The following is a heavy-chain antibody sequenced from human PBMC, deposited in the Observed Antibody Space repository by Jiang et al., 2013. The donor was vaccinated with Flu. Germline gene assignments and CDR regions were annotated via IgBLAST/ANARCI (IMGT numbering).Heavy chain of an antibody. CDR2: IDWDDDR. CDR3: ARVYGAGIYYYFAMDV. J-gene: IGHJ6*02. D-gene: IGHD4/OR15-4a*01. Sequence: TLTCSFSGFSLTATGMCVTWIRQPPGKALEWLALIDWDDDRYYNTSLKTRLTISKDTTKNQVVLTMTNMEPVDTGTYYCARVYGAGIYYYFAMDVWGQGTTVTVSS. V-gene: IGHV2-70*13. CDR1: GFSLTATGMC.